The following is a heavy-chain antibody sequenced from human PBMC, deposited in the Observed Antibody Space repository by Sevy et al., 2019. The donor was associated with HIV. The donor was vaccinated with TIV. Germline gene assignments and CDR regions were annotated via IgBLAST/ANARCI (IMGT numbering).Heavy chain of an antibody. CDR2: ISYDGNNK. J-gene: IGHJ4*02. CDR1: GFTFRRYA. CDR3: ARGGEQWLEYHFDS. Sequence: GGSLRLSCVASGFTFRRYAIHWVRQAPGKGLEWVAVISYDGNNKYYADSVKGRFTISRDNSKNTLYLQMNSLRVEDTAVYYCARGGEQWLEYHFDSWDQGTLVTVSS. D-gene: IGHD6-19*01. V-gene: IGHV3-30*04.